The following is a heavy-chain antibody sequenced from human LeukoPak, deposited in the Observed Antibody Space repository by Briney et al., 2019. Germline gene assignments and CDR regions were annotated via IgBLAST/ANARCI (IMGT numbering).Heavy chain of an antibody. CDR2: IYYSGST. V-gene: IGHV4-59*01. D-gene: IGHD3-9*01. J-gene: IGHJ4*02. CDR3: ARVTGYTIEDYFDY. CDR1: GGSISSYY. Sequence: PSETPSLTCTVSGGSISSYYWSWIRQPPGKGLEWIGYIYYSGSTNYNPSLKSRVTISVKTSKNQFSLKRRSVTAADTAVYYCARVTGYTIEDYFDYWGEGTLVTVSS.